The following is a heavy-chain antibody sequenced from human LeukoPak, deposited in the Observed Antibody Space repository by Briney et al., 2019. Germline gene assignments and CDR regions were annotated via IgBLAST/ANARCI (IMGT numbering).Heavy chain of an antibody. CDR1: GGSISSSSYC. CDR3: VRENWGSTTGSPFDQ. Sequence: PSETLSLTCTVSGGSISSSSYCWGWIRRPPGKGLEWIGSFCYSASIYYTPSLKSRVIISVDTSKNQISLKLSSVTAADTAVYYCVRENWGSTTGSPFDQWGQGTLVTVSS. CDR2: FCYSASI. J-gene: IGHJ4*02. V-gene: IGHV4-39*02. D-gene: IGHD4-11*01.